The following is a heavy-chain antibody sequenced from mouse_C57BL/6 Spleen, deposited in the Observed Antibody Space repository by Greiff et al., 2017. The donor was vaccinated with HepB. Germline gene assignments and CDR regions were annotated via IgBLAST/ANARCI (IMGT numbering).Heavy chain of an antibody. Sequence: QVQLQQPGAELVMPGASVKLSCKASGYTFTSYWMHWVKQRPGQGLEWIGEIDPSDSYTNYNQKFKGKSTLTVDKSSSTAYMQLSSLTSEDSAVYYCARSDLLGFAYWGQGTLVTVSA. V-gene: IGHV1-69*01. D-gene: IGHD1-1*01. CDR1: GYTFTSYW. CDR3: ARSDLLGFAY. CDR2: IDPSDSYT. J-gene: IGHJ3*01.